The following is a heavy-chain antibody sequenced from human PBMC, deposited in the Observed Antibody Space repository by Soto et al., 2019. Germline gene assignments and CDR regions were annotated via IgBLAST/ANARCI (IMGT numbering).Heavy chain of an antibody. V-gene: IGHV1-18*01. Sequence: QVQLMQSGAEVKTPGASVKVSCKASGYTFTSYGVTWVRQAPGQGLEWMGWVSGYNGNTNYAQKFQDRVTMTTDTSTNTAYMELRSLRPDDTAVYYCARDLVVQTTTGGVDFWGQGTLVTVSS. D-gene: IGHD2-2*01. J-gene: IGHJ4*02. CDR3: ARDLVVQTTTGGVDF. CDR2: VSGYNGNT. CDR1: GYTFTSYG.